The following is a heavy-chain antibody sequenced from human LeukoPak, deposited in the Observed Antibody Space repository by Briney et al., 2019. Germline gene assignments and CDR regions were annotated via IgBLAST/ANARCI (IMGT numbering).Heavy chain of an antibody. J-gene: IGHJ6*03. CDR3: ARDHRAYSYGFYYYYYMDV. CDR1: GGPISSGSYY. V-gene: IGHV4-39*07. Sequence: PSETLSLTCTVSGGPISSGSYYWGWIRQPPGKGLEWIGSIYYSGSTYYNPSLKSRVTISVDTSKNQFSLKLSSVTAADTAVYYCARDHRAYSYGFYYYYYMDVWGKGTTVTVSS. CDR2: IYYSGST. D-gene: IGHD5-18*01.